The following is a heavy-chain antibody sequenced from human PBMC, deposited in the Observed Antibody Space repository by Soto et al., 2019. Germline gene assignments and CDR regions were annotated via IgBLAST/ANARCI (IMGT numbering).Heavy chain of an antibody. CDR3: ARLGSGSDY. J-gene: IGHJ4*02. CDR2: TFYRSRWFN. Sequence: QSQTLSLTCAVSGDSVSSNSAAWNWIRQSPSSGLEWLGRTFYRSRWFNEYAESVKSRITINVDTSKNQFSLRLNSVTPEDTAMYYCARLGSGSDYWGQGTLVTVSS. D-gene: IGHD3-10*01. CDR1: GDSVSSNSAA. V-gene: IGHV6-1*01.